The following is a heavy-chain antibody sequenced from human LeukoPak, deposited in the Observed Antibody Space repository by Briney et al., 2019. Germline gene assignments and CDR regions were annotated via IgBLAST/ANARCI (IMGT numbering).Heavy chain of an antibody. D-gene: IGHD6-13*01. CDR3: TKESGSIAAAGLIDYMDV. V-gene: IGHV3-23*01. CDR1: RFTFSNYA. Sequence: GGSLRLSCAASRFTFSNYAMSWVRQAPGKGLEWVSTISGSGGSTYYADSVKGRFTISRDNSKNTVYLQMNSLRAEDTAVYYCTKESGSIAAAGLIDYMDVWGKGTTVTVSS. CDR2: ISGSGGST. J-gene: IGHJ6*03.